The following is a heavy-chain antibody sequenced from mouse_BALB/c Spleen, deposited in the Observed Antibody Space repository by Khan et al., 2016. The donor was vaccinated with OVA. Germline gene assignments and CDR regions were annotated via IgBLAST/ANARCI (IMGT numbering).Heavy chain of an antibody. V-gene: IGHV1-85*01. CDR2: IFPGDGGT. CDR3: ARAGYGGFAY. D-gene: IGHD3-2*02. Sequence: QVQLQQPGAEPVKPGASEKLSCKASGYTFTSYDMNWVRQRPEQGPERIGWIFPGDGGTKFNEKFKGMATLTTDKSSSTAYMQLSTLTSEDYAVDICARAGYGGFAYWGHETLVPVSA. CDR1: GYTFTSYD. J-gene: IGHJ3*01.